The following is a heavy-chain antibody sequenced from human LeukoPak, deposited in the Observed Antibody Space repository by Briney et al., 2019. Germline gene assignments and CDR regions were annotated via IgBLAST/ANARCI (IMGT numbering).Heavy chain of an antibody. CDR2: INPNSGGT. Sequence: ASVKVSCKASGGTFSSYAISWVRQAPGQGLEWLGWINPNSGGTNYAPKFQDRFTMTVDKSISTIYLELSRLTSDDTAIFYCAKSPDYSSPLLGFDYWGQGTLVTVSS. CDR1: GGTFSSYA. D-gene: IGHD4-11*01. J-gene: IGHJ4*02. CDR3: AKSPDYSSPLLGFDY. V-gene: IGHV1-2*02.